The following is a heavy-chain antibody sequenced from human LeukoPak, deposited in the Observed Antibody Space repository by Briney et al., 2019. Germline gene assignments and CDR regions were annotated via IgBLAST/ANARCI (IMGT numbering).Heavy chain of an antibody. J-gene: IGHJ4*02. Sequence: GGSLRLSCAASGFIFSSCAMSWVRQAPGKGLEWVSHISSGRSVMNYADSVKGRFTISRDNGKNSVYLQMNSLRDEDTAVYYCAGGVYGYNAFDYWGQGTLVSVSS. CDR2: ISSGRSVM. D-gene: IGHD5/OR15-5a*01. CDR1: GFIFSSCA. V-gene: IGHV3-48*02. CDR3: AGGVYGYNAFDY.